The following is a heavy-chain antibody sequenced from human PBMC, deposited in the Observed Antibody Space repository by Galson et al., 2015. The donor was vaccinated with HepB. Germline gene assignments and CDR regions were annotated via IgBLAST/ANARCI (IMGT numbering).Heavy chain of an antibody. Sequence: SLRLSCAASGFTFGGSAIHWVRQASGKGPEWVGRIRSKGNDYATSYVESLKGRFTISRDDSRNMAYLHVKSLKTEDTAVYYCTRMGDFSGYSSKWGQGTLVTVSS. CDR2: IRSKGNDYAT. D-gene: IGHD5-12*01. J-gene: IGHJ4*02. V-gene: IGHV3-73*01. CDR1: GFTFGGSA. CDR3: TRMGDFSGYSSK.